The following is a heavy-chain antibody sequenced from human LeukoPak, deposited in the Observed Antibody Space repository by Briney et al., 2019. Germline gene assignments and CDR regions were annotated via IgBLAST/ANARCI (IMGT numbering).Heavy chain of an antibody. V-gene: IGHV4-34*01. CDR2: INHSGST. CDR1: GGSFSGYY. J-gene: IGHJ5*02. D-gene: IGHD6-6*01. Sequence: PSETLSLTCAVYGGSFSGYYWSWIRQPPGKGLEWIGEINHSGSTNYNPSLKSRVTISVDTSKNQFSLKLSSVTAADTAVYYCARYSSSSGWFDPWGRGTLVTVSS. CDR3: ARYSSSSGWFDP.